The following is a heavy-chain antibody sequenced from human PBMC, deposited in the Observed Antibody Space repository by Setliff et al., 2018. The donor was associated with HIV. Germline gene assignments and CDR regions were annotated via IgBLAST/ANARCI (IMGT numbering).Heavy chain of an antibody. J-gene: IGHJ5*02. CDR2: IIPILGIA. Sequence: ASVKVSCKPSGDMFIAYTISWVRQAPGQGLEWMGRIIPILGIANYAQKFQGRVTITRDTSASTAYMELSSLRSDDTAVYYCARARLLWGFLSWGRGALVTVSS. V-gene: IGHV1-69*02. D-gene: IGHD3-10*01. CDR3: ARARLLWGFLS. CDR1: GDMFIAYT.